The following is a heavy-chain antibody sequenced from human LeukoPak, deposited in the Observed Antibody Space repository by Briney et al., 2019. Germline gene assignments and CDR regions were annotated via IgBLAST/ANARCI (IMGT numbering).Heavy chain of an antibody. CDR3: ARGPDSYYYYMDV. J-gene: IGHJ6*03. CDR1: GGSISSGGYY. V-gene: IGHV4-61*08. Sequence: SETLSLTCTVSGGSISSGGYYWSWIRQHPGKGLEWIGYIYYSGSTNYNPSLKSRVTTSVDTSKNQFSLTLSSVTAADTAVYYCARGPDSYYYYMDVWGKGTTVTVSS. CDR2: IYYSGST.